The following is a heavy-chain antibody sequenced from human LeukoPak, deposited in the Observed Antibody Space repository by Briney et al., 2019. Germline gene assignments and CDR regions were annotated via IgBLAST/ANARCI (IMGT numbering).Heavy chain of an antibody. CDR1: GFTFSSYW. Sequence: GGSLRLSCAASGFTFSSYWMHWVRQAPGKGLVWVSRINSDGSSTSYADSVKGRFTISRDNAKNTLYLQMNSLRAEDTAVYYCAKVVNYYDSSGYLDYWGQGTLVTVSS. J-gene: IGHJ4*02. CDR2: INSDGSST. D-gene: IGHD3-22*01. V-gene: IGHV3-74*01. CDR3: AKVVNYYDSSGYLDY.